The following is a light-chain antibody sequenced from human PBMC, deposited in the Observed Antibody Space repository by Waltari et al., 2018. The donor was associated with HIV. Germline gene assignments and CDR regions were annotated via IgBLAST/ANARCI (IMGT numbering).Light chain of an antibody. J-gene: IGKJ2*01. CDR3: QQYNNWPPYT. V-gene: IGKV3-15*01. Sequence: EIVMTQSPATLYVSPGERATLSCRASQSVSSNLAWYQQRPGQAPKLLIYGASTTATGIPARFSGSGSGTEFTLTISSLQSEDFAVYYCQQYNNWPPYTFGQGTKLEIK. CDR2: GAS. CDR1: QSVSSN.